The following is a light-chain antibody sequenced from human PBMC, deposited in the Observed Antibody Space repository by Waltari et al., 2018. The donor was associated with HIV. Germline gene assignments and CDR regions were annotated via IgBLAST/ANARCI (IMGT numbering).Light chain of an antibody. CDR2: DDS. CDR3: QVWDSSRDWV. CDR1: NTGSKK. V-gene: IGLV3-21*02. Sequence: SNVLTQPHSVSVAPGQTARITCGGNNTGSKKVHWYQQRPGQAPVVVVFDDSDRPSGIPERFAGSNSGNTATLTISRVEAGDEADYYCQVWDSSRDWVFGGGTKLTVL. J-gene: IGLJ3*02.